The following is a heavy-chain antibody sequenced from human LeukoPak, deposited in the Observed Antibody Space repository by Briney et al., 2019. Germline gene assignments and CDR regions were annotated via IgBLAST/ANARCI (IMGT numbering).Heavy chain of an antibody. CDR3: AKGSTSPYPYYYYMDV. J-gene: IGHJ6*03. V-gene: IGHV3-23*01. CDR1: GFTFSSYA. D-gene: IGHD2-2*01. Sequence: GGSLRLSCAASGFTFSSYAMTWVRQAPGKGLEWGSSISGSGVSTYYADSVKGRFTISRDSSKNTLYLQMGSLRAEDTAVYYCAKGSTSPYPYYYYMDVWGKGTTVTVSS. CDR2: ISGSGVST.